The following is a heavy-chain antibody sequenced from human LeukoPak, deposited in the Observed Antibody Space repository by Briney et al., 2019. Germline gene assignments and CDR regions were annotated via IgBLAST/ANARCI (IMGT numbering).Heavy chain of an antibody. CDR1: GFTFSTYG. J-gene: IGHJ6*03. Sequence: GGTLRLSCAASGFTFSTYGMSWVRQAPGKGLEWVSAISGSGGSTYYADSVKGRFTISRDNSRNTLYLQMNSLRAEDTALYYCAKDGDTVSGTYYFDMDVWGKGTTVTISS. V-gene: IGHV3-23*01. D-gene: IGHD1-26*01. CDR3: AKDGDTVSGTYYFDMDV. CDR2: ISGSGGST.